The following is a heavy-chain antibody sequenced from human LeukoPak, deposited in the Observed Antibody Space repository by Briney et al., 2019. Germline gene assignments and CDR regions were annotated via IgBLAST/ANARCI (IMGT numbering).Heavy chain of an antibody. D-gene: IGHD2-15*01. Sequence: PSETLSLTRTVSGGSINNYYWSWIRQPPGKGVEGIGYIYYSGSTNYNPSLKTRVTISVDPSKHQFSLKLSSVTAADTAVYYCAKAVVAATGYYFDYWGQGTLVTVSS. CDR3: AKAVVAATGYYFDY. J-gene: IGHJ4*02. CDR1: GGSINNYY. V-gene: IGHV4-59*01. CDR2: IYYSGST.